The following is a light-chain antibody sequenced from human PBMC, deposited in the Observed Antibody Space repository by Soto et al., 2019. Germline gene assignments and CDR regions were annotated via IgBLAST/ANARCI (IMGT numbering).Light chain of an antibody. CDR1: SSDVGLYDY. CDR3: SSWTSSSTYV. Sequence: QSALTQPASVSGSPGQSITISCTGTSSDVGLYDYVSWYQQHPGKAPKVVIHDVAKRPSGISNRFSGSKSGNTASLTISGLQAKDEADYYCSSWTSSSTYVFGTGTKVTVL. V-gene: IGLV2-14*03. CDR2: DVA. J-gene: IGLJ1*01.